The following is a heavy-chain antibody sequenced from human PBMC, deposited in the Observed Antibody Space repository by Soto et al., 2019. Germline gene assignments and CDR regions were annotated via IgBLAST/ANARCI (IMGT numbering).Heavy chain of an antibody. J-gene: IGHJ4*02. CDR2: ISDDGSNK. CDR1: GFTFSRYS. Sequence: QVQLVESGGGVVQPGRSPRLSCAASGFTFSRYSMHWVRQAPGKGLEWVAVISDDGSNKYNADSVKGRFTISRDNSKNTLYLQMNGLSAENTAVFYCARDVRHYYDSSGYGIWGQGTLVTVSS. D-gene: IGHD3-22*01. CDR3: ARDVRHYYDSSGYGI. V-gene: IGHV3-30-3*01.